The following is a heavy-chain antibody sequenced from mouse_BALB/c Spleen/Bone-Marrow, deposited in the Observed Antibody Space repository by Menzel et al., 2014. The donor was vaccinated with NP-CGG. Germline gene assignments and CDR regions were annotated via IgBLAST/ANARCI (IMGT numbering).Heavy chain of an antibody. CDR3: AREPTVVAGAWFAY. Sequence: VMLVESGPGLVSPSQRLSIPCTVSGFSLTGYGLNWVRQPPGKGLEWLGMIWGDGSTDYNSALKSRLSISKDNSKSQVLLKMNSLQTDDTARYYCAREPTVVAGAWFAYWGQGTLVTVSA. CDR2: IWGDGST. CDR1: GFSLTGYG. J-gene: IGHJ3*01. V-gene: IGHV2-6-7*01. D-gene: IGHD1-1*01.